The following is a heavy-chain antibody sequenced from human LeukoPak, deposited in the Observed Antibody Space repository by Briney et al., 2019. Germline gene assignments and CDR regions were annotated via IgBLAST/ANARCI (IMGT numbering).Heavy chain of an antibody. J-gene: IGHJ3*02. Sequence: GGSLRLSCAASGFTFSSYSMNWVRQAPGKGLEWVSYISSSSSTIYYADSVKGRFTISRDNAKNSLYLQMNSLRAEDTAVYYCARVVYCSGGSCHIFAFDIWGQGTMVTVSS. CDR2: ISSSSSTI. CDR1: GFTFSSYS. D-gene: IGHD2-15*01. V-gene: IGHV3-48*01. CDR3: ARVVYCSGGSCHIFAFDI.